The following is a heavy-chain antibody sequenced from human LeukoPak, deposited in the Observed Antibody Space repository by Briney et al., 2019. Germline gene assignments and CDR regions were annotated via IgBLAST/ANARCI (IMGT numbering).Heavy chain of an antibody. CDR3: ARSVVAATPPAL. CDR2: IYYSGST. CDR1: GGSISSYY. Sequence: SETLSLTCTVSGGSISSYYWSWIRQPPGKGLEWIGYIYYSGSTNYNPSLKSRVIISVDTSKNQFSLKLSSVTAADTAVYYCARSVVAATPPALWGQGTLVTVSS. V-gene: IGHV4-59*01. J-gene: IGHJ4*02. D-gene: IGHD2-15*01.